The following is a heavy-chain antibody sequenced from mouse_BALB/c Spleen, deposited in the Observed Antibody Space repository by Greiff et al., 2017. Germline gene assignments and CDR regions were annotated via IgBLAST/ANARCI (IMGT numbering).Heavy chain of an antibody. Sequence: EVKLEESGGGLVQPGGSRKLSCAASGFTFSDYGMAWVRQAPGKGPEWVAFISNLAYSIYYADTVTGRFTISRENAKNTLYLEMSSLRSEDTAMYYCARDGLGAMDYWGQGTSVTVSS. CDR1: GFTFSDYG. CDR2: ISNLAYSI. J-gene: IGHJ4*01. D-gene: IGHD3-3*01. CDR3: ARDGLGAMDY. V-gene: IGHV5-15*02.